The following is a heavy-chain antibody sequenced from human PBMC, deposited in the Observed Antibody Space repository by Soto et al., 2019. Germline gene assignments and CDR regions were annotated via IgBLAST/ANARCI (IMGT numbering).Heavy chain of an antibody. Sequence: PSETLSLTCAVYGGSFSGYYWSWIRQPPGKGLEWIGYIYYSGSTNYNPSLKSRVTISVDTSKNQFSLKLSSVTAADTAVYYCAREEWYGDYDRELKWVFDYWGQGTLVTVSS. J-gene: IGHJ4*02. D-gene: IGHD4-17*01. CDR3: AREEWYGDYDRELKWVFDY. CDR2: IYYSGST. CDR1: GGSFSGYY. V-gene: IGHV4-59*01.